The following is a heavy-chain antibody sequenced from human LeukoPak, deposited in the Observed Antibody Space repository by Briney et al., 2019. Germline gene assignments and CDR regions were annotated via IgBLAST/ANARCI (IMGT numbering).Heavy chain of an antibody. D-gene: IGHD6-13*01. CDR1: GFTFSSYE. J-gene: IGHJ4*02. CDR2: ISGSGGST. Sequence: GGSLRLSCAVSGFTFSSYEMNWVRQAPGKGLEWVSAISGSGGSTYYADSVKGRFTISRDNSKNTLYLQMNSLRAEDTAVYYCAKGRVAAASDYWGQGTLVTVSS. V-gene: IGHV3-23*01. CDR3: AKGRVAAASDY.